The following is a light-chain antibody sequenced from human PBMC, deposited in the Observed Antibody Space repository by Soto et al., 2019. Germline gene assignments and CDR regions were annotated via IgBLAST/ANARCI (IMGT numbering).Light chain of an antibody. J-gene: IGKJ1*01. Sequence: EIVLTQSPATLSLSPGEKPPLSCGASQSVDPYLAWYQQRPGQAPRLLIFDASNRATGIPTRFSGSGSGTDFTLTISSLEPEDFAVYYCQQRSNWAPTFGQGTKVEVK. V-gene: IGKV3-11*01. CDR2: DAS. CDR3: QQRSNWAPT. CDR1: QSVDPY.